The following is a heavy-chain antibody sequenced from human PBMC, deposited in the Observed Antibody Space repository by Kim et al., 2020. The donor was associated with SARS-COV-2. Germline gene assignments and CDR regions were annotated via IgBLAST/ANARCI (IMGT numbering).Heavy chain of an antibody. V-gene: IGHV4-30-4*01. CDR1: GASVSSGEYF. Sequence: SETLSLTCSVSGASVSSGEYFWSWIRQPPGKPLEWIGVITHSGTTYYTPSLQSRVTISKDTSKNQFSLKLGSVTAADTAVYYCARMCPECYISGTYDGYIFDFWGQGTLVSVSS. CDR2: ITHSGTT. CDR3: ARMCPECYISGTYDGYIFDF. J-gene: IGHJ4*01. D-gene: IGHD3-10*01.